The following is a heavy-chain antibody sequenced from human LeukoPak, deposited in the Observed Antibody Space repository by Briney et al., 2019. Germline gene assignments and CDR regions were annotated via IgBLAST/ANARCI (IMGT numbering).Heavy chain of an antibody. V-gene: IGHV1-18*01. CDR1: GYTFTSYG. Sequence: EASVKVSCKASGYTFTSYGISWVRQAPGQGLEWMGWISGFSGNTVYAQKVQGRITITTDTSTSTAYMELRSLRPDDTAVYYCARDACSSTACYTWNYMDVWGKGTTVTVSS. J-gene: IGHJ6*03. CDR3: ARDACSSTACYTWNYMDV. CDR2: ISGFSGNT. D-gene: IGHD2-2*02.